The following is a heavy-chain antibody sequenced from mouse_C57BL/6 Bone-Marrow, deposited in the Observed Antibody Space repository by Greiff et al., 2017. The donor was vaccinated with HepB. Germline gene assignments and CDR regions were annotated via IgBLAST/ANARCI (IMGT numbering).Heavy chain of an antibody. V-gene: IGHV5-6*01. CDR1: GFTFSSYG. Sequence: EVQLQESGGDLVKPGGSLKLSCAASGFTFSSYGMSWVRQTPDKRLEWVATISSGGSYTYYPDSVKGRFTISRDNAKNTLYLQMSSLKSEDTAMYYCARQRSTMVTAWFAYWGQGTLVTVSA. CDR3: ARQRSTMVTAWFAY. J-gene: IGHJ3*01. CDR2: ISSGGSYT. D-gene: IGHD2-2*01.